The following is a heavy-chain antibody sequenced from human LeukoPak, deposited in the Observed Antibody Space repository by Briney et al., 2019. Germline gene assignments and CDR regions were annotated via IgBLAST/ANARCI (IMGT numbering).Heavy chain of an antibody. CDR3: ARDRVAGTFDY. J-gene: IGHJ4*02. Sequence: SETLSLTCAVYGGSFSGYYWSWIRQPPGKGLEWIGEINHSGSTNYNPSLKSRVTISVDTSKNQFSLQLNSVTPEDTAVYYCARDRVAGTFDYWGQGTLVTVSS. CDR1: GGSFSGYY. D-gene: IGHD6-19*01. V-gene: IGHV4-34*01. CDR2: INHSGST.